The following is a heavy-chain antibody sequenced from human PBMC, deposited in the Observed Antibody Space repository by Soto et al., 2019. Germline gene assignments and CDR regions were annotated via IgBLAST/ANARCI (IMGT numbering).Heavy chain of an antibody. CDR2: ISGSGSST. Sequence: PGGSLTLSCAASGFTFSSYAMSWVRQPPGKGLELVSAISGSGSSTYYSDSVKGRFTISRDNSKNTLYLQMNSLRAEDTAVYYCAKDLYSSSWGYFQHWGQGTLVTVSS. V-gene: IGHV3-23*01. D-gene: IGHD6-13*01. CDR1: GFTFSSYA. CDR3: AKDLYSSSWGYFQH. J-gene: IGHJ1*01.